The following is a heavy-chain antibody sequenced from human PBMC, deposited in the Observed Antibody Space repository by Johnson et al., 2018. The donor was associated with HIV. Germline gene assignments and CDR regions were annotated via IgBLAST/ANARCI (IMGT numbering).Heavy chain of an antibody. D-gene: IGHD2-2*03. CDR2: ISYDGSNK. CDR3: TRDAKLRPLDGPDDAFDI. CDR1: GFTFSQFA. Sequence: VQLVESGGCVVQPGRSLRLSCAASGFTFSQFAMHWVRQAPGKGLEWVAIISYDGSNKSYADSLKGRFTISRDNSKNTLYLQMNSLKTEDTAVYYCTRDAKLRPLDGPDDAFDIWGQGTMVTVSS. J-gene: IGHJ3*02. V-gene: IGHV3-30-3*01.